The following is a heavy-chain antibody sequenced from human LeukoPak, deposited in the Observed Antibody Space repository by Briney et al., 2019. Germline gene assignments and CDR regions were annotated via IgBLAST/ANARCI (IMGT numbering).Heavy chain of an antibody. CDR2: INSSGGST. J-gene: IGHJ4*02. CDR1: GYTFTRYY. V-gene: IGHV1-46*01. CDR3: ARDSRNEDGYNFDY. D-gene: IGHD5-24*01. Sequence: ASVKVSCKASGYTFTRYYMHWMRQAPGQGLEWMGIINSSGGSTSYAQKFQGRVTMTRDTSRSTVYMGLSSLRSEDTAVYYCARDSRNEDGYNFDYWGQGTLVTVSS.